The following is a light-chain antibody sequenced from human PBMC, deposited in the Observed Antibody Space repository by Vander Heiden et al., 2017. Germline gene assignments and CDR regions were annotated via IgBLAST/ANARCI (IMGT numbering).Light chain of an antibody. Sequence: FHMPHPPSILPACEGDRVTITGRASQTISNGLAWYQVKPGKAPKLHVREASSLGRGVPLRFSGGGSGTNFTITISSLQHDDFATYYCRQYKRAWTFGQGT. CDR1: QTISNG. CDR2: EAS. V-gene: IGKV1-5*03. CDR3: RQYKRAWT. J-gene: IGKJ1*01.